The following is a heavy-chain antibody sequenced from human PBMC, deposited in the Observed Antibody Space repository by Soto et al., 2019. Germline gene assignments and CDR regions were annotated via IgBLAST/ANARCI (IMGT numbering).Heavy chain of an antibody. J-gene: IGHJ6*02. V-gene: IGHV3-33*01. Sequence: GGSLRLSCAASGFTFSSYGMHWVRQAPGKGLEWVAVIWYDGGNKYYADSVKGRFTISRDNSKNTLYLQMNSLRAEDTAVYYCARDFCSSTSCFLAYYYYGMDVWGQGTTVTVS. D-gene: IGHD2-2*01. CDR2: IWYDGGNK. CDR1: GFTFSSYG. CDR3: ARDFCSSTSCFLAYYYYGMDV.